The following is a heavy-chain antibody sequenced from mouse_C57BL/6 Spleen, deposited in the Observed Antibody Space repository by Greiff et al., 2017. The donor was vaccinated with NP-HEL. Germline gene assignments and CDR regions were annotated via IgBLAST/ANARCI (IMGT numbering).Heavy chain of an antibody. CDR2: IHPNSGST. J-gene: IGHJ2*01. Sequence: QVQLQQPGAELVKPGASVKLSCKASGYTFTSYWMHWVKQRPGQGLEWIGMIHPNSGSTNYNEKFKSKATLTVDKSSSTAYMQLSSLTSEDSAVYYCAREANDYDEGYYFDYWGQGTTLTVSS. D-gene: IGHD2-4*01. CDR3: AREANDYDEGYYFDY. V-gene: IGHV1-64*01. CDR1: GYTFTSYW.